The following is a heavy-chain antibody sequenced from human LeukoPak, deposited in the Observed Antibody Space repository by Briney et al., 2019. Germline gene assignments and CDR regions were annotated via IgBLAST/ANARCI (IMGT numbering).Heavy chain of an antibody. CDR1: GFTFSSYA. CDR3: ARDRVEYYDSSGYGGMDV. Sequence: PGGSLRLSCAASGFTFSSYAMSWVRQAPGKGLEWVSYISSSGSTIYYADSVKGRFTISRDNAKNSLYLQMNSLRAEDTAVYYCARDRVEYYDSSGYGGMDVWGQGTTVTVSS. J-gene: IGHJ6*02. D-gene: IGHD3-22*01. V-gene: IGHV3-48*04. CDR2: ISSSGSTI.